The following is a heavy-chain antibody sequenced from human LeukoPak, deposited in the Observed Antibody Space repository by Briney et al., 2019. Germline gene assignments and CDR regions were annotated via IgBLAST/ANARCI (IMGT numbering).Heavy chain of an antibody. V-gene: IGHV4-39*01. Sequence: PSETLSLTCAVYGGSFSSSSYYWGWIRQPPGKGLEWIGSIYYSGSTYYNPSLKSRVTISVDTSKNQFSLKLSSVTAADTAVYYCARRRGYSGYGYYFDYWGQGTLVTVSS. D-gene: IGHD5-12*01. J-gene: IGHJ4*02. CDR3: ARRRGYSGYGYYFDY. CDR1: GGSFSSSSYY. CDR2: IYYSGST.